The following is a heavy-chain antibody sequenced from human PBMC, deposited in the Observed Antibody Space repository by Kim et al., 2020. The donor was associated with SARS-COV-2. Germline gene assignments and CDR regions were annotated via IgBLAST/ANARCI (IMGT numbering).Heavy chain of an antibody. J-gene: IGHJ5*02. CDR3: SRGGQVVIDGRVSLTPYDH. CDR1: GCTFSNYA. CDR2: ILPMVDIP. V-gene: IGHV1-69*04. Sequence: SLKVSCKACGCTFSNYAVNWVRQAPGQGLEWMGRILPMVDIPNYARNFQGRLTTTADKSTSTAYMELTGLTSADTAVYYCSRGGQVVIDGRVSLTPYDHWGKGALVTGSS. D-gene: IGHD2-21*01.